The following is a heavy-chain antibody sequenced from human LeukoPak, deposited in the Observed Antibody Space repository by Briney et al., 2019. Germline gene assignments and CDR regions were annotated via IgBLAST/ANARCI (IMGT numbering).Heavy chain of an antibody. CDR1: GFTFTTYS. D-gene: IGHD5-24*01. CDR3: ATNDGYNYYFDY. V-gene: IGHV3-21*04. Sequence: PGGSLRLSCAASGFTFTTYSMNWVRQAPGKGLEWVSFVSSTSRFISYADSVKGRFTISRDNAKNSLYLQMNSLRAEDTAVYYCATNDGYNYYFDYWGQGTLVTVSS. J-gene: IGHJ4*02. CDR2: VSSTSRFI.